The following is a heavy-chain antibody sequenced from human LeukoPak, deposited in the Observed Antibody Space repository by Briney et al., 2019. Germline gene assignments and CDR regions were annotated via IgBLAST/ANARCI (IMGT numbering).Heavy chain of an antibody. CDR2: SSTSGFT. Sequence: SETLSLTCTVSGGSVSSGYFYWSWIRQPPGKGLEWIGYSSTSGFTNYNPSLKSRVTISLDTSNNQFSLQLSSVTAADTAVYYCVSCSSNSCPYANFDYWGQGTLVSVSS. D-gene: IGHD2-2*01. V-gene: IGHV4-61*01. CDR1: GGSVSSGYFY. J-gene: IGHJ4*02. CDR3: VSCSSNSCPYANFDY.